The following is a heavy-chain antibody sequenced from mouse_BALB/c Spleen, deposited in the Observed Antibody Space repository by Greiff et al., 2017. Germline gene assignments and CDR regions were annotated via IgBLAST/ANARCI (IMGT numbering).Heavy chain of an antibody. J-gene: IGHJ4*01. CDR3: ARDGSKFYYAMDD. CDR2: ISDGGSYT. Sequence: EVMLVESGGGLVKPGGSLKLSCAASGFTFSDYYMYWVRQTPEKRLEWVATISDGGSYTYYPDSVKGRFTISRDNAKNNLYLQMSSLKSEDTAMYYCARDGSKFYYAMDDWGQGTSVTVSS. CDR1: GFTFSDYY. D-gene: IGHD1-2*01. V-gene: IGHV5-4*02.